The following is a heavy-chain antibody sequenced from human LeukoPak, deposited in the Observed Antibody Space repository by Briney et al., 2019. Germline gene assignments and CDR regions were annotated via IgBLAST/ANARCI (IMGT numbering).Heavy chain of an antibody. V-gene: IGHV3-21*01. CDR3: ARDNAQELRFLEWIPPEVGFDP. CDR1: GFTFSSYS. J-gene: IGHJ5*02. D-gene: IGHD3-3*01. Sequence: PGGSLRLSCAASGFTFSSYSMNWVRQAPGKGVEWVSSISSSSSYIYYADSVKGRFTISRDNAKNSLYLQMNSLRAEDTAVYYCARDNAQELRFLEWIPPEVGFDPWGQGTLVTVSS. CDR2: ISSSSSYI.